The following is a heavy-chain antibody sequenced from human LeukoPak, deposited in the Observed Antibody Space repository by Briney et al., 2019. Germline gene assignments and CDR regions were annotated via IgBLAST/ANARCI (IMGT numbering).Heavy chain of an antibody. V-gene: IGHV3-15*01. Sequence: PGGSLRLSRAASGFTFSNAWMNWVRQAPRKGVDWVGRIYSKDDGGTIEYPAPVKGRFTISRDDSKNTLYLQMNSLKPEDTAVYYCTRGSNRYDSSDLDNWGQGTLVTVSS. CDR2: IYSKDDGGTI. CDR3: TRGSNRYDSSDLDN. D-gene: IGHD3-22*01. J-gene: IGHJ4*02. CDR1: GFTFSNAW.